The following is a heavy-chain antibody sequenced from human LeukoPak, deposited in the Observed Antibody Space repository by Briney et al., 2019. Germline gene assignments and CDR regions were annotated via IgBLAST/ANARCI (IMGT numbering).Heavy chain of an antibody. Sequence: SETLSLTCTVSGGSISSYYWSWIRQPPGKGLEWIGYIYYSGSTYYNPSLRSRVTISADTSKNQFSLKLSSVTAADTAVYYCARSSEGRYYYDSRGFSYYYYYMDVWGKGTTVTISS. CDR1: GGSISSYY. CDR2: IYYSGST. D-gene: IGHD3-22*01. V-gene: IGHV4-59*01. CDR3: ARSSEGRYYYDSRGFSYYYYYMDV. J-gene: IGHJ6*03.